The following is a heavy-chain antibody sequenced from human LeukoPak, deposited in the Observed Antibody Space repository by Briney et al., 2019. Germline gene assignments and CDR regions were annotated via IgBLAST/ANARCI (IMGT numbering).Heavy chain of an antibody. CDR2: ISYDGNNK. V-gene: IGHV3-30*19. D-gene: IGHD5-18*01. CDR1: GFIFSNYG. CDR3: ARPQGGRQLWLHFDY. Sequence: GGSLRLSCVASGFIFSNYGMHWVRQAPGKGLEWVAVISYDGNNKYYADSVKGRFTISRDNSKNTLYLQMNSLRVEDTAVFYCARPQGGRQLWLHFDYWGQGTLVTVSS. J-gene: IGHJ4*02.